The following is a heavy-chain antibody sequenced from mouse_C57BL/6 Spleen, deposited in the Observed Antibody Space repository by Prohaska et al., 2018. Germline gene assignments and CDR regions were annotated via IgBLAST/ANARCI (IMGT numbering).Heavy chain of an antibody. CDR3: TAWAFAY. Sequence: EVKLEESGGGLVQPGGSMKLSCVASGFTFSNYWMNWVRQSPEKGLEWVAQIRLKSDNYATHYAESVKGRFTISRDDSKNSVYLQMNNLRAEDTGIYYCTAWAFAYWGQGTLVTVSA. CDR1: GFTFSNYW. D-gene: IGHD4-1*01. V-gene: IGHV6-3*01. J-gene: IGHJ3*01. CDR2: IRLKSDNYAT.